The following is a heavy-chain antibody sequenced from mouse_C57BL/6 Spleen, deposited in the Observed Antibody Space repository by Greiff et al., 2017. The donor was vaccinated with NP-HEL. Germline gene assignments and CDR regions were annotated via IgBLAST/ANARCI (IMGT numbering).Heavy chain of an antibody. J-gene: IGHJ3*01. D-gene: IGHD3-2*02. V-gene: IGHV3-6*01. CDR3: ARDGSGYAWFAY. CDR1: GYSITSGYY. CDR2: ISYDGSN. Sequence: EVKLQESGPGLVKPSQSLSLTCSVTGYSITSGYYWNWIRQFPGNKLEWMGYISYDGSNNYNPSLKNRISITRDTSKNQFFLKLNSVTTEDTATYYCARDGSGYAWFAYWGQGTLVTVSA.